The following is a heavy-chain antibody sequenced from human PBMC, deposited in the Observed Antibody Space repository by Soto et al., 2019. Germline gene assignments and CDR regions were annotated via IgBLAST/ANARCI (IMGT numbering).Heavy chain of an antibody. CDR1: GFTFDDYT. CDR3: AKDRSHGSSRWADGFDI. CDR2: ISWNSGSI. J-gene: IGHJ3*02. Sequence: HPEGSLRLSCAASGFTFDDYTMHWVRQAPGKGLEWVSGISWNSGSIGYADSVKGRFTISRDNAKNSLYLQMNSLRAEDTALYYCAKDRSHGSSRWADGFDIWGQGTMVTVSS. D-gene: IGHD6-19*01. V-gene: IGHV3-9*01.